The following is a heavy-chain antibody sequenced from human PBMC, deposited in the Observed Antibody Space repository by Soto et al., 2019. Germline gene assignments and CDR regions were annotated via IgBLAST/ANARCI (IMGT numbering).Heavy chain of an antibody. CDR2: INQSGST. CDR1: GGCLSRYY. Sequence: SQTLSESCRVCGGCLSRYYSSWIRQPPGTGLEWIGEINQSGSTNYNPSLESRGTLSVDTSKNQFSLKLSSVTAAATAVYYCASRGSSRPYWGQGTLXTLPS. V-gene: IGHV4-34*01. CDR3: ASRGSSRPY. J-gene: IGHJ4*02. D-gene: IGHD1-26*01.